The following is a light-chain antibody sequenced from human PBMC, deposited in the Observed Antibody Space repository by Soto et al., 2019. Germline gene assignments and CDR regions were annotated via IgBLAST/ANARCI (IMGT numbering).Light chain of an antibody. Sequence: EIGSTQSPGTLSLSPGERATHSCRASQSVSSSYLAWYQQKPGQAPRLLIYGASSRATGIPDRFSGSGSGTDFTLTISRLEPEDFAVYYCQQYGSSLITFGQGTRLEIK. CDR1: QSVSSSY. CDR3: QQYGSSLIT. CDR2: GAS. J-gene: IGKJ5*01. V-gene: IGKV3-20*01.